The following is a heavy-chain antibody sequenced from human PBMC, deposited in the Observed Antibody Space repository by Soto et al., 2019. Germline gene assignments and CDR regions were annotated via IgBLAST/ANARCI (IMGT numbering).Heavy chain of an antibody. CDR1: GGTFSSYA. Sequence: SVKVSCKASGGTFSSYAISWVRQAPGQGLEWMGGIIPIFGTANYAQKFQGRVTITADESTSTAYMELSSLRSEDTAVYYCARDHGVPAATNYYYGMDVWGQGTTVTVSS. CDR2: IIPIFGTA. CDR3: ARDHGVPAATNYYYGMDV. D-gene: IGHD2-2*01. V-gene: IGHV1-69*13. J-gene: IGHJ6*02.